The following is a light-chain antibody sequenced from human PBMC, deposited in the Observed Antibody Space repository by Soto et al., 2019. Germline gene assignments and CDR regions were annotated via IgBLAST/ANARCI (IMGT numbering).Light chain of an antibody. CDR2: DAY. V-gene: IGKV3-11*01. Sequence: EVVLTQSPVTLSLSPGERATLSCRASQSFRGLLAWYQQKPGQAPRLLIYDAYNRATGIPPRFSGSGSGTHLTLTISSLEPEDPAVYYCQQRHAWPLTFGQGKRLEIK. CDR1: QSFRGL. CDR3: QQRHAWPLT. J-gene: IGKJ5*01.